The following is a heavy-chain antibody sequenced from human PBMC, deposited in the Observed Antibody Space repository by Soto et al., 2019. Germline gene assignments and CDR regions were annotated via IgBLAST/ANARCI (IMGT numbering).Heavy chain of an antibody. Sequence: QVQLVQSGAEVKKPGSSVKVSCKASGGTFSSYAISWVRQAPGQGLEWMGGIIPISGTANYAQKFQGRVTIAADESTSRAYMGLSSLRSEDTAVYYCARSQGSSTSLEIYYYYYYGMDVWGQGTTVTVSS. CDR1: GGTFSSYA. V-gene: IGHV1-69*01. CDR2: IIPISGTA. J-gene: IGHJ6*02. CDR3: ARSQGSSTSLEIYYYYYYGMDV. D-gene: IGHD2-2*01.